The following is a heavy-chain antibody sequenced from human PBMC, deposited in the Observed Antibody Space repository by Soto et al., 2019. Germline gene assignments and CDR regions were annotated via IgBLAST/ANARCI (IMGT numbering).Heavy chain of an antibody. J-gene: IGHJ6*03. CDR1: GYTFTSYD. V-gene: IGHV1-8*01. Sequence: ASVKVSCKASGYTFTSYDINWVRQATGQGLEWMGWMNPNSGNTGYAQKFQGRVTMTRNTSISTAYMELSSLRSEDTAVYYCARRVPDSPYYYYYMDVWGKGTTVTVSS. CDR3: ARRVPDSPYYYYYMDV. D-gene: IGHD3-22*01. CDR2: MNPNSGNT.